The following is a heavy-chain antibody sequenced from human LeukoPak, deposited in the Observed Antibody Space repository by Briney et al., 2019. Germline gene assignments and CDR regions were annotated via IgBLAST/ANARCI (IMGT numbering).Heavy chain of an antibody. CDR3: AREAAFDM. CDR1: GCTFSSYP. J-gene: IGHJ3*02. V-gene: IGHV3-21*06. Sequence: PGGSLTLSCAASGCTFSSYPMNWVRQAPGKGLEWVSSISSSSTYTFYADSVKGRFTISRDNAKNSLYLQMNSLSAEDTAVYYCAREAAFDMWGQGTMVTVSS. CDR2: ISSSSTYT.